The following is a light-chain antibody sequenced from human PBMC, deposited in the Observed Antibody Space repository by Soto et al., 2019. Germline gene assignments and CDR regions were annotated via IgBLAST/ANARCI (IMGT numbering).Light chain of an antibody. Sequence: QSALTQPASVSGSSGQSITISCTGTSSDGGGYKYVSWYQQHPDKVPKLIIYEVGNRPSGISNRFSGSKSGNTASLTISGLQAEDEADYYCSSYTGSNTLVFGGGTKLTVL. V-gene: IGLV2-14*01. CDR3: SSYTGSNTLV. CDR1: SSDGGGYKY. J-gene: IGLJ2*01. CDR2: EVG.